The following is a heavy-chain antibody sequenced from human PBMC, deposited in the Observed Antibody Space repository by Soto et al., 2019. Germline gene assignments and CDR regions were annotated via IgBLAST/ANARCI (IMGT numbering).Heavy chain of an antibody. CDR2: IIPILQRV. V-gene: IGHV1-69*01. J-gene: IGHJ6*02. CDR1: RGTFGSYG. CDR3: PRENTPITPVSIYSYGLDI. D-gene: IGHD2-8*01. Sequence: QVQLVQSGAEVKKPGSSVKVSCKASRGTFGSYGVSWVRQAPGQGLEWMGGIIPILQRVTYAERFRGRVTITADASTNLAFMDRGGRIPEATAVYFWPRENTPITPVSIYSYGLDIWGQGPRSPSR.